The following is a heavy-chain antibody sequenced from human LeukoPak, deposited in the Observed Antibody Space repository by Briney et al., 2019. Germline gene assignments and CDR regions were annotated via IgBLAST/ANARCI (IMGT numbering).Heavy chain of an antibody. J-gene: IGHJ4*02. Sequence: PSETLSLTCTVSGGSISSYYWSWIRQPPGKGLEWIGYIYYSGSTNYNPSLKSRVTISVDTSKNQFSLKLSSVTAADTAVYYCARVPIAAAGTGAHIYYFDYWGQGTLVTVSS. D-gene: IGHD6-13*01. V-gene: IGHV4-59*12. CDR3: ARVPIAAAGTGAHIYYFDY. CDR2: IYYSGST. CDR1: GGSISSYY.